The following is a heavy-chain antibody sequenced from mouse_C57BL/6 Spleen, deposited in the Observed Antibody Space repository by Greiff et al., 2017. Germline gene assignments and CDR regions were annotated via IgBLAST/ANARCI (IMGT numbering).Heavy chain of an antibody. V-gene: IGHV5-17*01. Sequence: EVKLVESGGGLVKPGGSLKLSCAASGFTFSDYGMHWVRQAPEKGLEWVAYISSGSSTNYYADTVKGRFTISRDNAKNTLFLQMTSLRSEDTAMYYGARKGYSNYYYYAMEYWGKGASVTVA. CDR2: ISSGSSTN. D-gene: IGHD2-5*01. J-gene: IGHJ4*01. CDR1: GFTFSDYG. CDR3: ARKGYSNYYYYAMEY.